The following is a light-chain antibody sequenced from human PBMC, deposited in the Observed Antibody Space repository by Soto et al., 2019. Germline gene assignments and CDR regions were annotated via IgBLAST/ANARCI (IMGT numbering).Light chain of an antibody. V-gene: IGLV2-11*01. Sequence: QSVLAQPRSVSGSPGQLLTMSCTGTSSDVDDYRYVSWYQQYPGKAPKLVIYDGTKRPSGVPDRFSGSNSGNTASLTISGLQAEDEADYYCCSYVTTPEIFGTGTKVTVL. CDR2: DGT. J-gene: IGLJ1*01. CDR1: SSDVDDYRY. CDR3: CSYVTTPEI.